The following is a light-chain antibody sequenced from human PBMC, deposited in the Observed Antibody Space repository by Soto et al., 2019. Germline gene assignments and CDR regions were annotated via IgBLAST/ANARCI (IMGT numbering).Light chain of an antibody. Sequence: QAVVTQEQSFSVSPGGTVPLTCGLSSGSVSTSYYPSWYQQTPGQAPRTLIYSTNTRSSGVPDRFSGSILGNKAALTITGAQADDESDYYCVLYMGSGIWVFGGGTKVTVL. J-gene: IGLJ3*02. CDR1: SGSVSTSYY. V-gene: IGLV8-61*01. CDR2: STN. CDR3: VLYMGSGIWV.